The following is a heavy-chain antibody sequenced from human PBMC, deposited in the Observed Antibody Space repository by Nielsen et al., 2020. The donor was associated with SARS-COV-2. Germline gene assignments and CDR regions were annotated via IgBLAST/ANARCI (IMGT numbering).Heavy chain of an antibody. D-gene: IGHD3-22*01. Sequence: GGSLRLSCAASGFTFSSYGMSWVRQAPGKGLEWVSAISGSGGSTYYADSVKGRFTISRDNSKNTLYLQVSSLRAEDTALYYCAKLDRVGAPRRYYYDSSTFSIDYWGQGTLVTVSS. CDR3: AKLDRVGAPRRYYYDSSTFSIDY. V-gene: IGHV3-23*01. CDR2: ISGSGGST. CDR1: GFTFSSYG. J-gene: IGHJ4*02.